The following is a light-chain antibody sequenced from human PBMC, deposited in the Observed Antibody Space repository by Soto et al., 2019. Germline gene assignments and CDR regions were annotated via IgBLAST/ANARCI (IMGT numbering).Light chain of an antibody. J-gene: IGKJ1*01. CDR1: QTISSW. Sequence: DIQMTQSPSTLSGSVGDRVTITCRASQTISSWLAWYQQKPGKAPKLLIYKASTLKSEVPSRFSGSGSGTEFTLTISSLQPDDFATYYCQHYNSYSEAFGQGTKVERK. V-gene: IGKV1-5*03. CDR3: QHYNSYSEA. CDR2: KAS.